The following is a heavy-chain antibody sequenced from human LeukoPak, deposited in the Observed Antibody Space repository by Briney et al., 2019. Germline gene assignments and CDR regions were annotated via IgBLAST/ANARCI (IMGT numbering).Heavy chain of an antibody. V-gene: IGHV4-38-2*02. CDR1: GYSISSGYY. Sequence: SETLSLTCTVSGYSISSGYYWGWIRQPPGKGLEWIGSIYHSGSTYYNPSLKSRVTISVDTSKNQFSLKLSSVTAADTAVYYCARSYSSSWYVLLGYWGQGTLVTVSS. CDR3: ARSYSSSWYVLLGY. CDR2: IYHSGST. D-gene: IGHD6-13*01. J-gene: IGHJ4*02.